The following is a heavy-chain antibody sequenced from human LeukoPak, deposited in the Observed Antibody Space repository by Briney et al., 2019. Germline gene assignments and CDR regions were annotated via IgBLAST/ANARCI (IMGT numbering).Heavy chain of an antibody. CDR2: INPNSGGT. V-gene: IGHV1-2*02. Sequence: ASVKVSCKASGYTFTGYYMHWVRQAPGQGLEWMGWINPNSGGTNYAQKFQGRVTMTRDTSISTAYMELSSLRSEDTAVYYCASFPPTLSAVYFDYWGQGTLVTVSS. CDR3: ASFPPTLSAVYFDY. J-gene: IGHJ4*02. CDR1: GYTFTGYY.